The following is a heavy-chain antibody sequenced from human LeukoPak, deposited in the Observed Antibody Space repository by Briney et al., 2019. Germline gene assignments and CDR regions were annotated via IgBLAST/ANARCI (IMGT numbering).Heavy chain of an antibody. Sequence: PGGSLGLSCAASGFTFSSYAMSWVRQFSGKGLEWVSAISDRGGSTYYADSVKGRFTVSRDNSKNTLYLQMNSLRPEDMAVYYCAKERLRWSNDFDYWGQGTLVTVSS. CDR2: ISDRGGST. D-gene: IGHD4-23*01. J-gene: IGHJ4*02. V-gene: IGHV3-23*01. CDR3: AKERLRWSNDFDY. CDR1: GFTFSSYA.